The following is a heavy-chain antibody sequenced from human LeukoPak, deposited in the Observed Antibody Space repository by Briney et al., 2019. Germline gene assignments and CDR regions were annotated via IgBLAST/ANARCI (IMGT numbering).Heavy chain of an antibody. CDR3: ERGSARFDY. V-gene: IGHV1-18*01. CDR2: ISAYSGNT. CDR1: GYTVTSNG. J-gene: IGHJ4*02. Sequence: ASVKVSCKASGYTVTSNGISWVRQAPGQGLEWMGWISAYSGNTNYTQKVQGRVTMTTDTSTSTGYMEARRLRSDDTGVYYCERGSARFDYWGQGTLVTVSS.